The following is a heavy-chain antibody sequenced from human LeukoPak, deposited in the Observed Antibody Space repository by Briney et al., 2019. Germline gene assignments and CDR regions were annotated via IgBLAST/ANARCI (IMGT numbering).Heavy chain of an antibody. Sequence: PSETLSLTCAVYGGSFNSYYWSWIRQSPGKGLEWIGEINHSGSTNYNPSLESRVTISVDTSKNQFSLKLSSVTAADTAVYYCARNQITIFGVINYYMDVWGKGTTVTVSS. J-gene: IGHJ6*03. CDR2: INHSGST. CDR3: ARNQITIFGVINYYMDV. V-gene: IGHV4-34*01. CDR1: GGSFNSYY. D-gene: IGHD3-3*01.